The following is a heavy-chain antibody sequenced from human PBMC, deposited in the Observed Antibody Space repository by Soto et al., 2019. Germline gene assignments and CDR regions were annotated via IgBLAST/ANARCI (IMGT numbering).Heavy chain of an antibody. V-gene: IGHV4-30-2*01. Sequence: SETLSLTYAVSGGSISSGGYSWSWIRQPPGKGLEWVGYIFHTGSASYNPSLKSRVTISVDTSKNQFSLKLSSVTAADTAVYYCAREGGGYCSGGSCQVDYWGQGTLVTVS. J-gene: IGHJ4*02. CDR2: IFHTGSA. CDR3: AREGGGYCSGGSCQVDY. CDR1: GGSISSGGYS. D-gene: IGHD2-15*01.